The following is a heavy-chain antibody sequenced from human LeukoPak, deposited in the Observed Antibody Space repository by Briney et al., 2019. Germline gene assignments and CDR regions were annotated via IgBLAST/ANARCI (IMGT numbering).Heavy chain of an antibody. J-gene: IGHJ4*02. CDR1: GYTFTSYG. D-gene: IGHD6-13*01. Sequence: ASVTVSCTASGYTFTSYGISWVRQAPGQGLEWMGWINTNTGNPTYAQGFTGRFVFSLDTSVSTAYLQISSLKAEDTAVYYCASDNIAAAMGYWGQGTLVTVSS. V-gene: IGHV7-4-1*02. CDR2: INTNTGNP. CDR3: ASDNIAAAMGY.